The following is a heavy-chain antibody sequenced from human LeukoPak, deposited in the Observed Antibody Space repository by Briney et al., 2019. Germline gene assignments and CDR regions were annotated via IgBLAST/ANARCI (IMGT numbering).Heavy chain of an antibody. J-gene: IGHJ4*02. V-gene: IGHV3-48*03. CDR1: GFTFSSYE. CDR3: AREEDAFDY. CDR2: ISSSGSTI. Sequence: SGGSLRLSCAASGFTFSSYEMNWVRQAPGKGLEWVSYISSSGSTIYYADSVKGRFIISRDNAKNSLYLQMNSLRAEDTAVYYCAREEDAFDYWGQGTLVTVSS.